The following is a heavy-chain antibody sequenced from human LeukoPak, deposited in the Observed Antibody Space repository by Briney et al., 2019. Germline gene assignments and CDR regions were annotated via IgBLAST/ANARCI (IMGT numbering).Heavy chain of an antibody. J-gene: IGHJ4*02. CDR1: GFPFSSYA. CDR2: ISGSGGST. D-gene: IGHD3-22*01. CDR3: AKASDSSGYYYADFDY. Sequence: GGSLSLSCAASGFPFSSYAMSWVRQAPGKGLEWVSAISGSGGSTYYADSVKGRFTISRDNSKNTLYLQMNSLRAEDTAVYYCAKASDSSGYYYADFDYWGQGTLVTVSS. V-gene: IGHV3-23*01.